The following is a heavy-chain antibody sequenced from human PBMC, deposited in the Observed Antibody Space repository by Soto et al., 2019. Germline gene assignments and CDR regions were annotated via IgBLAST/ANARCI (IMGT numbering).Heavy chain of an antibody. CDR1: GFTFSSYG. Sequence: GGSLRLSCAASGFTFSSYGMHWVRQAPGKGLEWVAVIWYDGSNKYYADSVKGRFTISRDNSKNTLYLQMNSLRAEDTAVYYCAKPGLDNVVGYGSSLDYWGQGTLVPVSP. CDR3: AKPGLDNVVGYGSSLDY. D-gene: IGHD3-10*01. J-gene: IGHJ4*02. CDR2: IWYDGSNK. V-gene: IGHV3-33*06.